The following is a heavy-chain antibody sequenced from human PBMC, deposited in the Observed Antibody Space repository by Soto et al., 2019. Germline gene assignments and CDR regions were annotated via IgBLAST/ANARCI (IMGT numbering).Heavy chain of an antibody. V-gene: IGHV3-7*01. CDR1: GFTFSSYW. J-gene: IGHJ3*02. CDR3: ARDRSIAARREAAFDI. Sequence: GGSLRLSCAASGFTFSSYWMSWVRQAPGKGLEWVANIKQDGSEKDYVDSVKGRFTISRDNAKNSLYLQMNSLRAEDSAVYYCARDRSIAARREAAFDIWGQGTMVTVSS. D-gene: IGHD6-6*01. CDR2: IKQDGSEK.